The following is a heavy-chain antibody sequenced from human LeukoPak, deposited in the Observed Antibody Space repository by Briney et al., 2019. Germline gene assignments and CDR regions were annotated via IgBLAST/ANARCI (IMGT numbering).Heavy chain of an antibody. CDR1: GGSIRNSNFY. CDR3: ARASLYSSGSKHYFDY. D-gene: IGHD6-19*01. Sequence: PSETLSLTCTVSGGSIRNSNFYWGWIRQSPGKGLEWLGSIFYDGSSDYNPSLKSRVTISVDTSKNQFSLKLSSVTAADTAVYYCARASLYSSGSKHYFDYWGQGTLVTVSS. J-gene: IGHJ4*02. CDR2: IFYDGSS. V-gene: IGHV4-39*07.